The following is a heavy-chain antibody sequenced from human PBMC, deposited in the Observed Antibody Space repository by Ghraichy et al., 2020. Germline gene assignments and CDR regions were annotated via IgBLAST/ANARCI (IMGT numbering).Heavy chain of an antibody. J-gene: IGHJ4*02. V-gene: IGHV3-23*01. D-gene: IGHD3-22*01. CDR1: GFTFSSYA. CDR2: ISGSGGST. CDR3: ANGDSSGYYWGSLAPTNDY. Sequence: GGSLRLSCAASGFTFSSYAMSWVRQAPGKGLEWVSAISGSGGSTYYADSVKGRFTISRDNSKNTLYLQMNSLRAEDTAVYYCANGDSSGYYWGSLAPTNDYWGQGTLVTVSS.